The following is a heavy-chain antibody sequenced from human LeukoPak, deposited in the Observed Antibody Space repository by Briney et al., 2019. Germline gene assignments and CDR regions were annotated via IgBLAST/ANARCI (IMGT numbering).Heavy chain of an antibody. D-gene: IGHD6-19*01. CDR1: GFSFSDYD. CDR2: IRYDGSNT. CDR3: ASEGSGSSPRGVYYYYYYYMDV. J-gene: IGHJ6*03. Sequence: GGSLRLSCAASGFSFSDYDIHWARLAPGKGLEWVTFIRYDGSNTYAESVKGRFTISRDNSKNTVYLQMNSLRAEDTAVYYCASEGSGSSPRGVYYYYYYYMDVWGKGTTVTVSS. V-gene: IGHV3-30*02.